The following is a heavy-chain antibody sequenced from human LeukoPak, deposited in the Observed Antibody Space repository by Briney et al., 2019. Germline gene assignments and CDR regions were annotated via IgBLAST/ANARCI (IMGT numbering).Heavy chain of an antibody. CDR3: AKRGTWYSGSYLNPY. CDR2: IGGTGVNT. V-gene: IGHV3-23*01. CDR1: GFTSSSYA. D-gene: IGHD1-26*01. Sequence: GGSLRLSCAASGFTSSSYAMSWVRQTPGGGLEWVSTIGGTGVNTYYADSVKGRFTISRDNSKSTLYLQMNSLRAEDTAIYYCAKRGTWYSGSYLNPYWGQGTLVTV. J-gene: IGHJ4*02.